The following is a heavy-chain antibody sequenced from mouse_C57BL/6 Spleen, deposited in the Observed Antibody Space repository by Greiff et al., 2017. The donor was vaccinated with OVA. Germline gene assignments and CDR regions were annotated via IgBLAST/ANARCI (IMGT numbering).Heavy chain of an antibody. Sequence: QVHVKQPGAELVMPGASVKLSCKASGYTFTSYWMHWVKQRPGQGLEWIGEIDPSDSYTNYNQKFKGKSTLTVDKSSSTAYMQLSSLTSEDSAVYYCATTTAQATWFAYWGQGTLVTVSA. CDR2: IDPSDSYT. D-gene: IGHD3-2*02. CDR1: GYTFTSYW. V-gene: IGHV1-69*01. J-gene: IGHJ3*01. CDR3: ATTTAQATWFAY.